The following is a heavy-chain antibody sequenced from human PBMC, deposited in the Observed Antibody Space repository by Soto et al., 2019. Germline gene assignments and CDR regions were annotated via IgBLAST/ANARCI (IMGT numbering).Heavy chain of an antibody. V-gene: IGHV3-15*07. CDR2: IKSKTDGGTT. D-gene: IGHD3-10*01. J-gene: IGHJ6*02. CDR1: GFTFSNAW. CDR3: TTGGLGGSGSYQPHPDYYYYYYGMDV. Sequence: EVQLVESGGGLVKPGGSLRLSCAASGFTFSNAWMNWVRQAPGKGLEWVGRIKSKTDGGTTDYAAPVKGRFTISRDDSKNTLYLQMNSMKTEDTAVYYCTTGGLGGSGSYQPHPDYYYYYYGMDVWGQGTTVTVSS.